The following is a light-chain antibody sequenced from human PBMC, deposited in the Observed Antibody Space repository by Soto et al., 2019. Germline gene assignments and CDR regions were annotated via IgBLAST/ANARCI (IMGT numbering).Light chain of an antibody. CDR3: QQYGSSPYT. CDR1: QSVSSSY. CDR2: GAS. J-gene: IGKJ2*01. Sequence: EIVLTQSPGTLSLSPGERATLSCRASQSVSSSYLAWYQQKPGQAPRLLIYGASSRATRIQDSFSGSGSGTDFTLTISRLEPEDFAVYYCQQYGSSPYTFGQGTKLEIK. V-gene: IGKV3-20*01.